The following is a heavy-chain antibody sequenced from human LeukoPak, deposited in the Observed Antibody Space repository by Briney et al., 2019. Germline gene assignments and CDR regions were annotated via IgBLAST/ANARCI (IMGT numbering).Heavy chain of an antibody. V-gene: IGHV1-69*04. CDR3: ARRIAAAGMTLDY. J-gene: IGHJ4*02. CDR2: IIPILGIA. D-gene: IGHD6-13*01. CDR1: GGTFSSYA. Sequence: GASVKVSCKASGGTFSSYAISWVRQAPGQGLEWMGRIIPILGIANYAQKFQGRVTITADKSTSTAYMELSSLRSEDTAVYYCARRIAAAGMTLDYWGQGTLVTVSS.